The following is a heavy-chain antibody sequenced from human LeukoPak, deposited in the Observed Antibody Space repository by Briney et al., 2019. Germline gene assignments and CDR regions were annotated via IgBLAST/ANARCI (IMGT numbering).Heavy chain of an antibody. CDR3: AKLQPPFTMIVVVIPPHFDY. CDR1: GFTFSSYG. CDR2: ISGSGGST. J-gene: IGHJ4*02. V-gene: IGHV3-23*01. Sequence: GGSLRLSCAASGFTFSSYGMSWVRQAPGKGLEWVSAISGSGGSTYYADSVKGRFTISRDNSKNTLYLQMNSLRAEDTAVYYCAKLQPPFTMIVVVIPPHFDYWGQGTLVTVPS. D-gene: IGHD3-22*01.